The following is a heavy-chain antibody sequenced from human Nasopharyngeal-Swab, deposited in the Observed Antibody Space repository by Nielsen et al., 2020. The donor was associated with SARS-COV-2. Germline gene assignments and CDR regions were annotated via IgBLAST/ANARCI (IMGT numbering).Heavy chain of an antibody. CDR2: INHSGST. J-gene: IGHJ6*03. V-gene: IGHV4-34*01. CDR3: ARGVLGYCSSTSCYAGPSYYYYYMDV. D-gene: IGHD2-2*01. Sequence: PGKGLEWIGEINHSGSTNDNPSLKSRVTISVDTSKNQFSLKLSSVTAADTAVYYCARGVLGYCSSTSCYAGPSYYYYYMDVWGKGTTVTVSS.